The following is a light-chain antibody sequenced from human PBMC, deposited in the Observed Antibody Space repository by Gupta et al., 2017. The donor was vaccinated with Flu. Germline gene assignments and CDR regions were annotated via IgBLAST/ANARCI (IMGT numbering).Light chain of an antibody. J-gene: IGLJ1*01. CDR2: DVS. CDR3: TSFASSIAYV. CDR1: RSDVGGYDY. V-gene: IGLV2-14*03. Sequence: VNINSTGTRSDVGGYDYVSWYQQYPGKPPNLICDDVSHRPSGVSNRSAGSKAGRTASLTISGLQAADEAYYYCTSFASSIAYVFGTGTKVTVL.